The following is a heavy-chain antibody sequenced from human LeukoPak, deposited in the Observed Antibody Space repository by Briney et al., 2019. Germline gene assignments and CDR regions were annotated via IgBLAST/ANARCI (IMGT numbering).Heavy chain of an antibody. CDR2: IYTSGST. Sequence: PSETLSLTCTVSGGSISSYYWSWIRQPAGKGLEWIGRIYTSGSTNYNPSLKSRVTMSVDTSKNQFSLKLSSVTAADTAVYYCAREALPLFGYYVFGSVFYPGGTPSSAPFDYGGGGTRVPVPS. D-gene: IGHD3-3*01. V-gene: IGHV4-4*07. J-gene: IGHJ4*02. CDR1: GGSISSYY. CDR3: AREALPLFGYYVFGSVFYPGGTPSSAPFDY.